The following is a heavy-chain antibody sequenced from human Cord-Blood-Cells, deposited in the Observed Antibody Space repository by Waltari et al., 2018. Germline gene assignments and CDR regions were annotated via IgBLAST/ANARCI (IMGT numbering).Heavy chain of an antibody. CDR1: GGSFSGYY. D-gene: IGHD7-27*01. CDR3: ARGLKTGDELTYYFDY. J-gene: IGHJ4*02. V-gene: IGHV4-34*01. Sequence: QVQLQQWGAGLLKPSETLSLTCAVYGGSFSGYYWIWIRQAPGKGLEWIGEINHSGSTNYNPSHKSRVTISVDTSKNQFSLKLSSVTAADTAVYYCARGLKTGDELTYYFDYWGQGTLVTVSS. CDR2: INHSGST.